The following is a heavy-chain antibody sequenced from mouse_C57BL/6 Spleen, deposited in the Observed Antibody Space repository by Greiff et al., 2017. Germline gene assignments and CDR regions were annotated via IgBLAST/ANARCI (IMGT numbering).Heavy chain of an antibody. Sequence: QVQLKESGAELMKPGASVKLSCKATGYTFTGYWIEWVKQRPGHGLEWIGEILPGSGSTNYNEKFKGKATFTADTSSNTAYLQLISLTTADAAIYYCARKAYDDNSYFDDWGQGTTLAVSS. CDR1: GYTFTGYW. D-gene: IGHD2-12*01. V-gene: IGHV1-9*01. CDR2: ILPGSGST. CDR3: ARKAYDDNSYFDD. J-gene: IGHJ2*01.